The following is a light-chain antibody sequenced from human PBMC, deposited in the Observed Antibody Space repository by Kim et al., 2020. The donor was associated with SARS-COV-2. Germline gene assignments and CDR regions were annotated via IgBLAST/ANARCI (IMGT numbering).Light chain of an antibody. V-gene: IGLV1-44*01. CDR2: IIN. CDR3: AAWDGRLKGWV. CDR1: NSNIGSNT. J-gene: IGLJ3*02. Sequence: GQRVTMSCSGSNSNIGSNTVNWNRQLPGAAPRLLIYIINQGPSGVPDRFSGSKSGTSASLTISGLQSEDEADYYCAAWDGRLKGWVFGGGTQLTVL.